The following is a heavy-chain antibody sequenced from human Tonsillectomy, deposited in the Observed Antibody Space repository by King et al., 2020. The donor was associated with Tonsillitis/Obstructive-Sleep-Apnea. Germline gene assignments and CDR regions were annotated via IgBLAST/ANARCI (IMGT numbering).Heavy chain of an antibody. CDR3: ARDLTAQGVPDY. J-gene: IGHJ4*02. Sequence: DVQLVESGGGLVKPGGSLTLSCAASGFIFSSYCMNWVRHTPGKGLEWVSSISNSSNYIYYADSVKGRFTISRDNAKNSLYLQMNSLRAEDTAVYYCARDLTAQGVPDYWGQGTLVTVAS. D-gene: IGHD3-10*01. CDR1: GFIFSSYC. CDR2: ISNSSNYI. V-gene: IGHV3-21*01.